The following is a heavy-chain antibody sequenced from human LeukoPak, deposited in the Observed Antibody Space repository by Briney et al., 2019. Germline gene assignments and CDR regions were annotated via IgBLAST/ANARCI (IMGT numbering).Heavy chain of an antibody. CDR3: ARESGYDFWSGEDAFDV. V-gene: IGHV4-39*07. D-gene: IGHD3-3*01. J-gene: IGHJ3*01. CDR1: GGSISSSSYY. CDR2: IYYSGNT. Sequence: TSETLSLTCTVSGGSISSSSYYWGCIRQPPGKGLECIGSIYYSGNTYYNPSLKSRVTISVDTSKHQFSLKLSSVTAADTAVYYCARESGYDFWSGEDAFDVWGQGTMVTVSS.